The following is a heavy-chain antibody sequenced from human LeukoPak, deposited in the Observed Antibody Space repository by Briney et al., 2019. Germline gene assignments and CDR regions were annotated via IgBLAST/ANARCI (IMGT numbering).Heavy chain of an antibody. Sequence: PGGTLRLSCVASGFTFRNYGMHWIRQAPGKGLEWVSVIFYDGSKKYYADSVKGRFTISRDNSKNVVYLQMDSLRAEDTAFYYCAKDHYRHDSSGYYYCPDYWGQGTLVTVSS. CDR2: IFYDGSKK. CDR1: GFTFRNYG. V-gene: IGHV3-33*06. J-gene: IGHJ4*02. D-gene: IGHD3-22*01. CDR3: AKDHYRHDSSGYYYCPDY.